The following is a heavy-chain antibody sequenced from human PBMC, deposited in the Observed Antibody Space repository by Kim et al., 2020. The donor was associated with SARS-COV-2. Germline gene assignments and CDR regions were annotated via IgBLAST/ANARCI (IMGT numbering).Heavy chain of an antibody. J-gene: IGHJ3*02. D-gene: IGHD2-2*01. CDR3: ARDQAHCSSTSCFDAFD. CDR2: ISYDGSNK. Sequence: GGSLRLSCAASGFTFSSYAMHWVRQAPGKGLEWVAVISYDGSNKYYADSVKGRFTISRDNSKNTLYLQMNSLRAEDTAVYYCARDQAHCSSTSCFDAFD. V-gene: IGHV3-30*04. CDR1: GFTFSSYA.